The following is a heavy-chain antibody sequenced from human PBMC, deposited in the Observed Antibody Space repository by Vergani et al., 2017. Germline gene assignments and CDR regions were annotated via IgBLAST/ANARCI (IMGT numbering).Heavy chain of an antibody. V-gene: IGHV1-69*13. CDR1: GGTFSSYA. D-gene: IGHD6-13*01. CDR3: ARDSPQLNAFDI. Sequence: QVQLVQSGAEVKKPGSSVKVSCKASGGTFSSYAISWVRQAPGQGLEWMGWMNPKSGGTNYAQKFQGRVTITADESTSTAYMELSSLRSEDTAVYYCARDSPQLNAFDIWGQGTMVTVSS. CDR2: MNPKSGGT. J-gene: IGHJ3*02.